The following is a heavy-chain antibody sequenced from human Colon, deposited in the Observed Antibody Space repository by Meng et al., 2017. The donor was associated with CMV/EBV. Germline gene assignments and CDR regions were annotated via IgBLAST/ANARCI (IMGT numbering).Heavy chain of an antibody. CDR3: AADVADDTTSLDY. CDR1: GFSFTYAW. J-gene: IGHJ4*02. CDR2: SKSKTSGGTT. V-gene: IGHV3-15*01. Sequence: GGSLRLSCAASGFSFTYAWMSWVRQAPGKGLEWVGRSKSKTSGGTTDYGAPVTGRFTISRDDSKNVLYLQMNSLKTDDTAVYYCAADVADDTTSLDYWGQGTVVTVSS. D-gene: IGHD1-14*01.